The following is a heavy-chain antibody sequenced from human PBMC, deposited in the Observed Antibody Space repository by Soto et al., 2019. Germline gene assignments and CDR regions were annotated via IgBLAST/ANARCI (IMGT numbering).Heavy chain of an antibody. CDR2: IKSNTEGGTT. D-gene: IGHD3-10*01. J-gene: IGHJ6*02. V-gene: IGHV3-15*01. CDR3: TTAGFGGSGNYGV. Sequence: EVQLVESGGGLVKPGGSLRLSCAASGLTFSNAWMSWVRQAPGKGLEWVGRIKSNTEGGTTDYAAPVKGRFTISRDDSKTTVYLQMNSLKIEDTALYFCTTAGFGGSGNYGVWGQGTTVAVSS. CDR1: GLTFSNAW.